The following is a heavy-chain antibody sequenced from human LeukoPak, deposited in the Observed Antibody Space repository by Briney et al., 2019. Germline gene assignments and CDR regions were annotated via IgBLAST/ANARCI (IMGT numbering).Heavy chain of an antibody. D-gene: IGHD5-18*01. CDR2: ISDSGTAI. CDR3: ARAGYSMDTEYFQH. CDR1: GFTFSSYE. Sequence: GGALRLSCAASGFTFSSYEMKWVRQAPGKGLEWVSYISDSGTAIYYADSVKGRFTISRDNAKSSLYLQMNSLRAEDTAVYYCARAGYSMDTEYFQHWGQGTLVTVSS. V-gene: IGHV3-48*03. J-gene: IGHJ1*01.